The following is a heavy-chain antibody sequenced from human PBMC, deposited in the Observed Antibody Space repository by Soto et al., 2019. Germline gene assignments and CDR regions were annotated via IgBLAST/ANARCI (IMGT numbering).Heavy chain of an antibody. Sequence: QVPLVESGGGVVQPGRSLRLSCAASGFTFSSYGMHWVRQAPGKGLEWVAVISYDGSNKYYADSVKGRFTISRDNSKNTLYLQMNSLRAEDTAVYYCAKDEGAVAGTFDYWGQGTLVTVSS. D-gene: IGHD6-19*01. CDR1: GFTFSSYG. CDR3: AKDEGAVAGTFDY. J-gene: IGHJ4*02. CDR2: ISYDGSNK. V-gene: IGHV3-30*18.